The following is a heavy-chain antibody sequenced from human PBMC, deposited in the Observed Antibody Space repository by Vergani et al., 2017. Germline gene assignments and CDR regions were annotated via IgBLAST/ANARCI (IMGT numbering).Heavy chain of an antibody. D-gene: IGHD2-8*01. CDR2: ISYDGTQK. J-gene: IGHJ1*01. CDR1: GFTSSYFG. V-gene: IGHV3-30*03. Sequence: QVHLVESGGGVVQPGRSLRLSCVVSGFTSSYFGMHWVRQAPGKGLEWVAVISYDGTQKYYADSVKGRFTISRDNSKSTLYLQMNRLRNEDTAVYYCATKRCGTPGFLIGYFREWGQGTLVTVSS. CDR3: ATKRCGTPGFLIGYFRE.